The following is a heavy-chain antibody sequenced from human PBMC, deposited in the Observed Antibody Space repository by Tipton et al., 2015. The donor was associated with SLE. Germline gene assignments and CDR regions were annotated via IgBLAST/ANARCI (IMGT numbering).Heavy chain of an antibody. CDR3: ARAGGYDYYYSGMDV. CDR2: IYNGEST. J-gene: IGHJ6*02. CDR1: GDSISTYY. Sequence: TLSLTCTVSGDSISTYYWTWIRQPPGRGLEWIGNIYNGESTMYNPSLKSRVAISVDTSKNQFSLNLNSVTAADTAVYYCARAGGYDYYYSGMDVWGQGTTVTVSS. D-gene: IGHD5-12*01. V-gene: IGHV4-59*01.